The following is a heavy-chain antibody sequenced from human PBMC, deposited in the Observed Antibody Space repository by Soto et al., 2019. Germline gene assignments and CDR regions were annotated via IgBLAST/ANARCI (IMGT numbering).Heavy chain of an antibody. CDR3: ASYYYDSSGYRYDAFDI. V-gene: IGHV4-39*01. CDR1: GGSISSSSYY. D-gene: IGHD3-22*01. CDR2: IYYSGST. Sequence: QLQLQESGPGLVKPSETLSLTCTVSGGSISSSSYYWGWIRQPPGKGLEWIGSIYYSGSTYYNPSLKSRVTISVDTSKNQFSLKLSYVTAADTAVYYCASYYYDSSGYRYDAFDIWGQGTMVTVSS. J-gene: IGHJ3*02.